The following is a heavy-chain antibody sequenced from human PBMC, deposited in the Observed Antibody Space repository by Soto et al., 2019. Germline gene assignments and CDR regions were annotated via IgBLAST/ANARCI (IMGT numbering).Heavy chain of an antibody. J-gene: IGHJ6*02. V-gene: IGHV1-69*01. CDR2: IIPIFGTA. CDR3: ASGDIVVVPAAISYYYYGMDV. CDR1: GGTFSSYA. Sequence: QVQLVQSGAEVKKPGSSVKVSCKASGGTFSSYAISWVRQAPGQGLEWVGGIIPIFGTANYAQKFQGRVTITADESTSTAYMELSSLRSEDTAVYYCASGDIVVVPAAISYYYYGMDVWGQGTTVTVSS. D-gene: IGHD2-2*02.